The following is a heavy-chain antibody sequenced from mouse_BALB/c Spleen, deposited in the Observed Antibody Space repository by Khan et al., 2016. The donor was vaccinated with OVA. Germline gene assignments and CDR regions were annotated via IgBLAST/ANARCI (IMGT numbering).Heavy chain of an antibody. CDR3: ARTDYYGSSDYVDY. V-gene: IGHV1S135*01. Sequence: VQLKESGPELVKPGASVKVSCKASGYSFTDYNMFWVKQSHGKSLEWIGYIDPYNGGTSYNQKFKGKATLTVDKSSSTAFLHLSCLTSEDSAVLYCARTDYYGSSDYVDYWGQGTTRTVSS. CDR2: IDPYNGGT. J-gene: IGHJ2*01. CDR1: GYSFTDYN. D-gene: IGHD1-1*01.